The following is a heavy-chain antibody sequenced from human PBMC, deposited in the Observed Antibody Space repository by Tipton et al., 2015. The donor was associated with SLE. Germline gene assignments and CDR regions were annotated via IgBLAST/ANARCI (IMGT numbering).Heavy chain of an antibody. D-gene: IGHD3-10*01. CDR1: GGSIISYY. Sequence: LRLSCTVSGGSIISYYWSWIRQPPGKGLEWIGHIYYSGSTNTNPSLKSRVTMSLDTSKNRPSLKLKSVTAADTAVYFCATTPRSSSRYFDLWGRGTLVSVSS. V-gene: IGHV4-59*08. CDR3: ATTPRSSSRYFDL. CDR2: IYYSGST. J-gene: IGHJ2*01.